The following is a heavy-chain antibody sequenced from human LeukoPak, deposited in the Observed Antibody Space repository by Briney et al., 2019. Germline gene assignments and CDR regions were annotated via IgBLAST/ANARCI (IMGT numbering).Heavy chain of an antibody. Sequence: ASVKVSCKASGYTFTSYAMNWVRQAPGQGLEWMGWINTNTGNPTYAQGFTGRFVFSLDTSVSTAYLQISSLKAEDTAVYYCARDSGLAPGYSYGIFDYWGQGTLVTVSS. J-gene: IGHJ4*02. D-gene: IGHD5-18*01. CDR2: INTNTGNP. CDR3: ARDSGLAPGYSYGIFDY. CDR1: GYTFTSYA. V-gene: IGHV7-4-1*02.